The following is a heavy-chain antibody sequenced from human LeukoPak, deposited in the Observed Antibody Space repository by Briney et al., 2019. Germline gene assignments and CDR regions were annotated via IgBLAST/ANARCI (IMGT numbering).Heavy chain of an antibody. V-gene: IGHV4-61*02. J-gene: IGHJ4*02. D-gene: IGHD1-14*01. Sequence: SETLSLTCTVSGGSISSGSYYWNWIRQPAGKGLEWIGRIYTRGSTNYNPSLKSRVTISVDTSKNQFSLKLSSVTAADTAVYYCARDSTGDYDYWGQGTLVTVSS. CDR1: GGSISSGSYY. CDR2: IYTRGST. CDR3: ARDSTGDYDY.